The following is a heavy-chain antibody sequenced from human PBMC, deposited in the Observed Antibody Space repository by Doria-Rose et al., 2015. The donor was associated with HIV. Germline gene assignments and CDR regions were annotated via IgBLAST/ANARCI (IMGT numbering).Heavy chain of an antibody. CDR2: MFSDDER. CDR3: ARIKSSRWYHKYYFDF. V-gene: IGHV2-26*01. Sequence: QIALKESGPVLVKPTEILTLTCTVSRVSLSSPGMGVSWSRQHQGTTLEWLANMFSDDERSYKTSLKSRLTISRGTSKSQVVLTMTDMDPVDTATYYCARIKSSRWYHKYYFDFWGQGTLVIVSA. CDR1: RVSLSSPGMG. D-gene: IGHD6-13*01. J-gene: IGHJ4*02.